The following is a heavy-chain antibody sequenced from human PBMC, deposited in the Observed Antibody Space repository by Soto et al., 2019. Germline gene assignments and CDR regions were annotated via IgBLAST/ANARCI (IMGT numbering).Heavy chain of an antibody. CDR3: ARDQSLSRQDAPDY. V-gene: IGHV1-18*01. J-gene: IGHJ4*02. Sequence: QVQLVQSGAEVKKPGASVKVSCKASGYTFTSYDISWVRQAPGQGLEWMGWISVYNGDTNYAQKFQGRVTMTTDTSTSTAYMELRSLRSDDTAVYYCARDQSLSRQDAPDYWGQGTLVTVSS. CDR2: ISVYNGDT. CDR1: GYTFTSYD.